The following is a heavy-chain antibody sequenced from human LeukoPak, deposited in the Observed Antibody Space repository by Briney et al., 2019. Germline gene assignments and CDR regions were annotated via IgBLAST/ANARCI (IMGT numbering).Heavy chain of an antibody. CDR2: INHSGST. CDR1: GGSFSGYY. CDR3: ARGPQLYFDY. V-gene: IGHV4-34*01. D-gene: IGHD3-10*01. J-gene: IGHJ4*02. Sequence: SETLSLTCAVYGGSFSGYYWSWIRQPPGKGLEWIGEINHSGSTNYNPSLKSRVTISVDTSKNQFSLKLSSVTAADTAVYYCARGPQLYFDYWGQGTLVTVSS.